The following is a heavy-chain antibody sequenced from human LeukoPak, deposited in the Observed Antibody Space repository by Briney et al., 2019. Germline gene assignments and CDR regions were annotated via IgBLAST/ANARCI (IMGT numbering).Heavy chain of an antibody. CDR1: GFAFSLYN. D-gene: IGHD3/OR15-3a*01. J-gene: IGHJ1*01. Sequence: GGSLRLSCAASGFAFSLYNMNWVRQAPGKGLEWVSCIDGSNYIYYADSVKGRFPVSRDNAKNLLYLQLNRLRAEDTAVYYCARDEGLPAEFFQHWGQGTLVTVSS. CDR3: ARDEGLPAEFFQH. CDR2: IDGSNYI. V-gene: IGHV3-21*01.